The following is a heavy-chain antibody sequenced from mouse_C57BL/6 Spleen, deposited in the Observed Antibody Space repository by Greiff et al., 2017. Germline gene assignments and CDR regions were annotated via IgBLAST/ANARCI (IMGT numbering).Heavy chain of an antibody. CDR1: GFTFSDFY. CDR3: ARDGVGGAMDY. CDR2: SRNKANDYTT. V-gene: IGHV7-1*01. Sequence: EVKVVESGGGLVQSGRSLRLSCATSGFTFSDFYMEWVRQAPGKGLEWIAASRNKANDYTTEYSASVKGRFIVSRDTSQSILYLQMNALRAEDTAIYCGARDGVGGAMDYWGQGTSVTVSS. J-gene: IGHJ4*01.